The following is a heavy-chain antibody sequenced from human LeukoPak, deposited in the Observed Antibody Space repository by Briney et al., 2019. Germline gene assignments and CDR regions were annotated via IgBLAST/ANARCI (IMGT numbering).Heavy chain of an antibody. CDR3: AGIIMVRGGHNPFLDY. D-gene: IGHD3-10*01. CDR2: IQFDGSNK. J-gene: IGHJ4*02. V-gene: IGHV3-30*02. Sequence: GGSLRLSCVASGFTFSNYAMSWVRQAPGEGLEWVAFIQFDGSNKYYADSVKGRFTISRDNSKNTLYLQMNSLRAEDTAVCYCAGIIMVRGGHNPFLDYWGQGTLVTVSS. CDR1: GFTFSNYA.